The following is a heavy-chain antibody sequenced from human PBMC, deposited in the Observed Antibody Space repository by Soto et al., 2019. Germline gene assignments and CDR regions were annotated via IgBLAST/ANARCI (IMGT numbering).Heavy chain of an antibody. J-gene: IGHJ4*02. D-gene: IGHD4-17*01. Sequence: GESLKISCAASGFTFSSYGMHWVRQAPGKGLEWVAVISYDGSNKYCADSVKGRFTISRDNSKNTLYLQMNSLRAEDTAVYYCAKDSKGTDSDYGDYEEGLENFDYWGQGTLVTVSS. CDR2: ISYDGSNK. CDR3: AKDSKGTDSDYGDYEEGLENFDY. V-gene: IGHV3-30*18. CDR1: GFTFSSYG.